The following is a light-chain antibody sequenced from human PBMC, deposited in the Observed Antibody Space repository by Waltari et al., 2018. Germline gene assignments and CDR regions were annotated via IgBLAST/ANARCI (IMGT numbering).Light chain of an antibody. CDR1: QSVGND. Sequence: EVVMTQSPATLSVSPGERVPLSCRASQSVGNDLAWYQQRPGQSPRLLSYSASTRAIGIPARFSGSGSGTEFTLTISGMESDDFAVYYCQHYHDWPPGAFGPGTKVD. J-gene: IGKJ3*01. CDR2: SAS. CDR3: QHYHDWPPGA. V-gene: IGKV3-15*01.